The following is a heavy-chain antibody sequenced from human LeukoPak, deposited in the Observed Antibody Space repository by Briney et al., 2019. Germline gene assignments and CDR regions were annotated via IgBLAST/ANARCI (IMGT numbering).Heavy chain of an antibody. CDR2: ISDIGSI. V-gene: IGHV4-59*08. CDR1: GGSISIYY. J-gene: IGHJ4*02. CDR3: AGHHPRNTVDF. D-gene: IGHD2-8*02. Sequence: SEALSLTCTVSGGSISIYYWSWIRQPPGKGLEWIAYISDIGSINYNPSLKSRVTISLDTSKNQFSLKLSSVTATDTAVYYCAGHHPRNTVDFWGQGTLVTVSS.